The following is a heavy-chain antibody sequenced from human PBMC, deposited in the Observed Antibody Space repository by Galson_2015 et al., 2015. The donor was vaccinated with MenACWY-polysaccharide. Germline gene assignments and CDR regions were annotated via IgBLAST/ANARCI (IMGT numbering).Heavy chain of an antibody. Sequence: SVKVSCKASGYTFTSYGISWVRQAPGQGLEWMGWISPFSGKTSYAQKLQGRVTVTTDTSTSTAYMELRSLRSDDTAMYYCVRAPQGSSFDYWGQGTLVTVSS. CDR2: ISPFSGKT. D-gene: IGHD6-13*01. J-gene: IGHJ4*02. CDR1: GYTFTSYG. V-gene: IGHV1-18*01. CDR3: VRAPQGSSFDY.